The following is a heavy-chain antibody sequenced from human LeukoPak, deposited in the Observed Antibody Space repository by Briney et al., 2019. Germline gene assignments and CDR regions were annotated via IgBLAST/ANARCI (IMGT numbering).Heavy chain of an antibody. D-gene: IGHD2-2*01. CDR2: ISAYNGNT. J-gene: IGHJ6*03. Sequence: GASVKVSCKASGYTFTSYGISWVRQAPGQGLERMGWISAYNGNTNYAQKLQGRVTMTTDTSTSTAYMELRSLRSDDTAVYYCARVAAAATDYYYYYYMDVWGKGTTVTVSS. V-gene: IGHV1-18*01. CDR1: GYTFTSYG. CDR3: ARVAAAATDYYYYYYMDV.